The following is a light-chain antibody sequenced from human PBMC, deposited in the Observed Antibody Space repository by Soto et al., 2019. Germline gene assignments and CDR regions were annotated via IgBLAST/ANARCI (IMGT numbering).Light chain of an antibody. CDR1: SANIGSNY. V-gene: IGLV1-51*01. Sequence: QSVLTQPPSVSAAPGQTVTISCSGSSANIGSNYVSWYQHIPETAPKLVIYDSDKRPSEIPDRFSASKSGTSATLDITGLQTGDEADYYCGAWDGSLSVVLFGGGTKLTVL. J-gene: IGLJ2*01. CDR3: GAWDGSLSVVL. CDR2: DSD.